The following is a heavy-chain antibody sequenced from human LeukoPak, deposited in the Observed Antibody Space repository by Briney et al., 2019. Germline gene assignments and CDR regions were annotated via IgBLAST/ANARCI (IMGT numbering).Heavy chain of an antibody. D-gene: IGHD2-8*02. J-gene: IGHJ5*02. CDR1: GFTFTPYT. Sequence: GGSLRLSCAATGFTFTPYTMNWFRQPPGKGLEWVSYISRDGNTIYYADSVKGRFTISRDIAKKSLFLQMDSLRVEDTAMYYRAKGTTGTWGQGTLVTVSS. CDR3: AKGTTGT. V-gene: IGHV3-48*01. CDR2: ISRDGNTI.